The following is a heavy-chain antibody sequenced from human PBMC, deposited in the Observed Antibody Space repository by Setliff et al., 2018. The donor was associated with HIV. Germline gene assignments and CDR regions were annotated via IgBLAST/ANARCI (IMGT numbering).Heavy chain of an antibody. CDR3: ARDRGGLCTGGKCKFDGIHYYYLDV. CDR1: GDSLSRSTSY. D-gene: IGHD2-8*02. CDR2: VYTTGDT. J-gene: IGHJ6*03. V-gene: IGHV4-61*09. Sequence: PSETLSLTCSVSGDSLSRSTSYWTWIRQPAGKGLEWIGHVYTTGDTDYNPSLKSRFTISLVPSKNQFSLDLISVTAADTAVYYCARDRGGLCTGGKCKFDGIHYYYLDVWGKGTTVTVSS.